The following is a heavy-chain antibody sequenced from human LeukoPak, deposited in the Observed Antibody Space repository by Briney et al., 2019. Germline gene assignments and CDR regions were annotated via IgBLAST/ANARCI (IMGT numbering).Heavy chain of an antibody. CDR3: ARDGANYDFPFDY. CDR1: GGSISSGDYY. D-gene: IGHD3-3*01. J-gene: IGHJ4*02. CDR2: IYYSGST. Sequence: SQTLSLTCTVSGGSISSGDYYWSWIRQPPGNGLEWIGYIYYSGSTYYNPSLKSRVTISVDTSKNQFSLKLSSVTAADTAVYYCARDGANYDFPFDYWGQGTLVTVSS. V-gene: IGHV4-30-4*08.